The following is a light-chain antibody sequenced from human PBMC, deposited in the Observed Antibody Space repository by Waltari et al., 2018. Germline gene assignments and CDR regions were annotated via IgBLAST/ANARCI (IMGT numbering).Light chain of an antibody. V-gene: IGLV2-18*02. CDR2: DVH. CDR3: SSYTNTGDTLV. CDR1: SSDVGGYNR. Sequence: QSALTQPPSVSGSPGQSVTISCTGTSSDVGGYNRVSWYQTSPGTAPKLILYDVHIRHSGVPDRFSGSQSGYTASLTISGLQAEDEGHYYCSSYTNTGDTLVVGGGTELTVL. J-gene: IGLJ2*01.